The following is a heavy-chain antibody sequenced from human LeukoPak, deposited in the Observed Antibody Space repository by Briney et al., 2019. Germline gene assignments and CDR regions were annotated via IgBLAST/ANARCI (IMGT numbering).Heavy chain of an antibody. CDR3: ARRDFALFGVITSFDS. V-gene: IGHV4-34*01. CDR1: GESFSGFY. D-gene: IGHD3-3*01. CDR2: INHSGDI. J-gene: IGHJ4*02. Sequence: SETLSLTCGVYGESFSGFYWSWIRQTPGKGLQWIGEINHSGDINYNPSLESRVTISVDTSKRQFSLRLSSVTAADAAVYYCARRDFALFGVITSFDSWGQGTRVTISS.